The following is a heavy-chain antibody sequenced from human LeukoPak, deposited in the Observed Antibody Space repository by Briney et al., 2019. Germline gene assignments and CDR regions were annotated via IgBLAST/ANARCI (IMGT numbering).Heavy chain of an antibody. CDR1: GGSFSGYY. Sequence: PSETLSLTCAVYGGSFSGYYWSWIRQPPGKGLGWIGEINHSGSTNYNPSLKSRVTISVDTSKNQFSLKLRSVTAADTAVYYCASNNHRDGYSYGDYYFDYWGQGTLVTVSS. D-gene: IGHD5-18*01. CDR2: INHSGST. V-gene: IGHV4-34*01. J-gene: IGHJ4*02. CDR3: ASNNHRDGYSYGDYYFDY.